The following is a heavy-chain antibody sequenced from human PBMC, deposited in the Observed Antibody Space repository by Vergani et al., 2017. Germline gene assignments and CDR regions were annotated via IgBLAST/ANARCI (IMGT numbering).Heavy chain of an antibody. CDR1: GGSISSGGYY. CDR2: IYYSGST. CDR3: ARLKDSSGYYPFDY. D-gene: IGHD3-22*01. Sequence: QVQLQESGPGLVKPSQTLSLTCTVSGGSISSGGYYWSWIRQHPGKGLEWIGYIYYSGSTYYNPSLKRRVTISVDTSKHHFSLKLSSGTAADTAVYYCARLKDSSGYYPFDYWGQGTLVTVSS. V-gene: IGHV4-31*03. J-gene: IGHJ4*02.